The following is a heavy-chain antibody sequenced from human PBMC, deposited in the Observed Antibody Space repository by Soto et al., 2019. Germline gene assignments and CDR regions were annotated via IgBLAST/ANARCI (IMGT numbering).Heavy chain of an antibody. D-gene: IGHD4-17*01. Sequence: QVQLVQSGAEVKKPGSSVKVSCKASGGSLSNYGISWVRQAPGQGLEWMGGILPVLGTANYAQKFQGRVTITAXEXTXIXXMDVTSLRSEDTAVYYCARGDATKIVVTTYYAMDVWGQGTTVTVSS. CDR1: GGSLSNYG. J-gene: IGHJ6*02. V-gene: IGHV1-69*12. CDR2: ILPVLGTA. CDR3: ARGDATKIVVTTYYAMDV.